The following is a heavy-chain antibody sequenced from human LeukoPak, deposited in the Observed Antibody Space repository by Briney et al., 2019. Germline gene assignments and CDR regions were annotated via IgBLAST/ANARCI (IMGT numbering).Heavy chain of an antibody. D-gene: IGHD2-2*01. CDR1: GFTFRNYV. Sequence: GGSLRLSCAASGFTFRNYVIHWVRQAPGKGLEWVAVIWYDGSNKYYADSVKGRFTISRDNSKNTLYLQMNSLRAEDTAEYYCARDLGYCSSTSCYEDYWGQGTLVTVSS. CDR2: IWYDGSNK. J-gene: IGHJ4*02. CDR3: ARDLGYCSSTSCYEDY. V-gene: IGHV3-33*08.